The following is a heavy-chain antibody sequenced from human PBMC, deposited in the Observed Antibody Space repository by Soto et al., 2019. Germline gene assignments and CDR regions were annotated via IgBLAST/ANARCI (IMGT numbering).Heavy chain of an antibody. J-gene: IGHJ6*03. D-gene: IGHD5-12*01. CDR1: GYTFTSYG. V-gene: IGHV1-18*01. CDR2: ISAYNGNT. Sequence: ASVKVSCKASGYTFTSYGISWVRQAPGQGLEWMGWISAYNGNTNYAQKLQGRVTMTTDTSTSTAYMELRSLRSDDTAVYYCARDPFSSGYALYYYYYYYTDVWGKGTTVTVSS. CDR3: ARDPFSSGYALYYYYYYYTDV.